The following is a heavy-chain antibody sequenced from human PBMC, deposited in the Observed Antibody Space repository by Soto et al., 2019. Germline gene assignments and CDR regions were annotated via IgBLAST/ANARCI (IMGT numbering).Heavy chain of an antibody. J-gene: IGHJ6*02. V-gene: IGHV3-30-3*01. D-gene: IGHD2-15*01. CDR2: ISYDGSNK. Sequence: QVQLVESGGGVVQPGRSLRLSCAASGFTFSSYAMHWVRQAPGKGLEWVAVISYDGSNKYYADSVKGRFTISRDNSKNTPNQQMNSLRAEVTAVYYSARTHLVVTPSGYGMDVWSQGTTVTVYS. CDR3: ARTHLVVTPSGYGMDV. CDR1: GFTFSSYA.